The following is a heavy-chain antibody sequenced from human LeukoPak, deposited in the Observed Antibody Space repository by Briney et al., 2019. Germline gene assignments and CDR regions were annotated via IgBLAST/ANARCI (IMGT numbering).Heavy chain of an antibody. CDR3: ARKLVVVIRHNWFDP. Sequence: SETLSLTCAVYGGSFRGYYWSWIRQPPGKGLEWIGEINHSGSTNYNPSLKSRVTISVDTSKNQFSLKLSSVTAADTAVYYCARKLVVVIRHNWFDPWGQGTLVTVSS. V-gene: IGHV4-34*01. J-gene: IGHJ5*02. CDR1: GGSFRGYY. CDR2: INHSGST. D-gene: IGHD3-22*01.